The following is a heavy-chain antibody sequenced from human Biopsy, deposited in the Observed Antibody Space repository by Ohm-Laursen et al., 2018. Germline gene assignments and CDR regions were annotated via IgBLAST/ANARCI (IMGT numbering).Heavy chain of an antibody. D-gene: IGHD3-22*01. CDR1: GFSFSSYG. Sequence: SLRLSCAASGFSFSSYGMHWVRQAPGKGLEWVANIQKDGNGKYYVDSVKGRFTISRDNGKNSLSLQMTNLRAEDTAVYYCARGSHYYDGSGFYSFDNWGQGTLVTVSS. V-gene: IGHV3-7*03. J-gene: IGHJ4*02. CDR3: ARGSHYYDGSGFYSFDN. CDR2: IQKDGNGK.